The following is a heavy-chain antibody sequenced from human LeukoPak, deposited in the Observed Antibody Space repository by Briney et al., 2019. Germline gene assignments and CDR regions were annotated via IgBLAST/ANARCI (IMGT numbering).Heavy chain of an antibody. J-gene: IGHJ5*02. Sequence: SETLSLTCTVSGYSVSSGYYWGWIRQPPGKGLEWIGSIYHSGSTYYNPSLKSRVTISVDTSKNKFSLKLSSVTAADTAVYYCARDLSTQYYDFWSGYYDYNWFDPWGQGTLVTVSS. V-gene: IGHV4-38-2*02. CDR3: ARDLSTQYYDFWSGYYDYNWFDP. CDR2: IYHSGST. D-gene: IGHD3-3*01. CDR1: GYSVSSGYY.